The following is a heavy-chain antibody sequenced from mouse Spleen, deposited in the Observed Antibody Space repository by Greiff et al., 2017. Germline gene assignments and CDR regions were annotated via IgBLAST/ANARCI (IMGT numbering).Heavy chain of an antibody. CDR2: IRNKANGYTT. J-gene: IGHJ3*01. D-gene: IGHD4-1*01. Sequence: EVQLVESGGGLVQPGGSLSLSCAASGFTFTDYYMSWVRQPPGKALEWLGFIRNKANGYTTEYSASVKGRFTISRDNSQSILYLQMDALRAEDSATYYCASHSLGLGFAYWGQGTLVTVSA. CDR3: ASHSLGLGFAY. CDR1: GFTFTDYY. V-gene: IGHV7-3*01.